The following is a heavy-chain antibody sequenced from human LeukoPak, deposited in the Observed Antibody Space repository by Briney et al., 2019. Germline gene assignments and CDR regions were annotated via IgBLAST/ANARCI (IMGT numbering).Heavy chain of an antibody. D-gene: IGHD3-3*01. CDR3: ARQNDFRLDY. J-gene: IGHJ4*02. CDR2: IYPGDSDT. Sequence: GETLRISCKGSGYTFSSYWIGWVRQMPGKGLEWMGIIYPGDSDTRYSPSLQGQVTISVDTSIGTAYLQWSSLKASDTAIYYCARQNDFRLDYWGQGTLVTVSS. V-gene: IGHV5-51*01. CDR1: GYTFSSYW.